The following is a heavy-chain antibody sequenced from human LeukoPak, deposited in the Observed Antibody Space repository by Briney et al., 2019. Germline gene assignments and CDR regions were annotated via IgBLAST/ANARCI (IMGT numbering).Heavy chain of an antibody. CDR1: GGSFSGYY. J-gene: IGHJ3*02. V-gene: IGHV4-34*01. Sequence: PSETLSLTCAVYGGSFSGYYWSWIRQPPGKGLEWIGEINHSGSTNYNPSLKSRVTISVDTSKNQFSLKLSSVTAADTAVYYCARLRAFDIWGQGTMVTVSS. CDR3: ARLRAFDI. CDR2: INHSGST.